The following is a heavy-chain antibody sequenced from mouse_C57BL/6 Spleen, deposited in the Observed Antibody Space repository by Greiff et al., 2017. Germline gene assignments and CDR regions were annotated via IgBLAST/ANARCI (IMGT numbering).Heavy chain of an antibody. D-gene: IGHD2-1*01. V-gene: IGHV2-9-1*01. CDR1: GFSLTSYA. Sequence: VKLVESGPGLVAPSQSLSITCTVSGFSLTSYAISWVRQPPGKGLEWLGVIWTGGGTNYNSALNSRLSISKDNSKSQVFLKMNSLQTDDTARYYCARNWGNYPLYYAMDYWGQGTSVTVSS. J-gene: IGHJ4*01. CDR3: ARNWGNYPLYYAMDY. CDR2: IWTGGGT.